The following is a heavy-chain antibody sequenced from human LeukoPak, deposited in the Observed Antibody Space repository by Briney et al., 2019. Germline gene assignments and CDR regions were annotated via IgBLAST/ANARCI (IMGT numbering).Heavy chain of an antibody. CDR3: ARVIGSYGDSAY. V-gene: IGHV3-48*04. D-gene: IGHD4-17*01. Sequence: GGSLRLSCAASGFSFSKFSMNWVRQAPGKGLEWISYITSSSDSTYYADSVKGRFTISRDNAKNSLYLQMDSRRAEDTAVYYCARVIGSYGDSAYWGQGTLVTVSS. CDR1: GFSFSKFS. J-gene: IGHJ4*02. CDR2: ITSSSDST.